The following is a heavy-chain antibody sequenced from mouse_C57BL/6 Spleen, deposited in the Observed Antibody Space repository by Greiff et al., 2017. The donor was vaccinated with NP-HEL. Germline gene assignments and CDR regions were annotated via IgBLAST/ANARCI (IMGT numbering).Heavy chain of an antibody. CDR1: GFTFSSYA. V-gene: IGHV5-4*01. Sequence: EVKLMESGGGLVKPGGSLKLSCAASGFTFSSYAMSWVRQTPEKRLEWVATISDGGSYTYYPDNVKGRFTISRDNAKNNRYLQMSHLKSEDTAMYYYARDEAGTSDFDYWGQGTTLTVSS. J-gene: IGHJ2*01. CDR2: ISDGGSYT. D-gene: IGHD4-1*01. CDR3: ARDEAGTSDFDY.